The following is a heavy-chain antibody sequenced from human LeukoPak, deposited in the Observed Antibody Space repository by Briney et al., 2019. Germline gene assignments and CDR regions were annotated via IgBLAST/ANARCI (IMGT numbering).Heavy chain of an antibody. D-gene: IGHD2-2*02. CDR1: GFTVSSNY. CDR3: VSAYMEYFQH. Sequence: PGGPLRLSCAASGFTVSSNYMSWVRQAPGKGLEWVSVIYSGGSTYYADSVKGRFTISRDNSKNTLYLQMNSLRAEDTAVYYCVSAYMEYFQHRGQGTLVTVSS. CDR2: IYSGGST. V-gene: IGHV3-66*01. J-gene: IGHJ1*01.